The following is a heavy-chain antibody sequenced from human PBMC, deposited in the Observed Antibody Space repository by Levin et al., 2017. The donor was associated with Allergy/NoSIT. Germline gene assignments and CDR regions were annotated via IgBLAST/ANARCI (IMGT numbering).Heavy chain of an antibody. Sequence: GGSLRLSCAASGFTFSSYEMNWVRQAPGKGLEWVSYISSSGSTIYYADSVKGRFTISRDNAKNSLYLQMNSLRAEDTAVYYCARIGALWFRELFEGDDYWGQGTLVTVSS. CDR2: ISSSGSTI. CDR1: GFTFSSYE. CDR3: ARIGALWFRELFEGDDY. J-gene: IGHJ4*02. D-gene: IGHD3-10*01. V-gene: IGHV3-48*03.